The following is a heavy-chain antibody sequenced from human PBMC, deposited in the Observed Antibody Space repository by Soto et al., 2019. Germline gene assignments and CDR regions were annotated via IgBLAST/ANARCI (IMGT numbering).Heavy chain of an antibody. Sequence: SETLSLTCTVSGGSISSYYWSWLRQPPGKGLEWIGYIYYSGSTNYNPPLKSRVTISVDTSKNQFSLKLSSVTDADTAVYYCASDSIIAAAGTVYFQHWGQGTLVTVS. CDR2: IYYSGST. J-gene: IGHJ1*01. CDR3: ASDSIIAAAGTVYFQH. CDR1: GGSISSYY. D-gene: IGHD6-13*01. V-gene: IGHV4-59*08.